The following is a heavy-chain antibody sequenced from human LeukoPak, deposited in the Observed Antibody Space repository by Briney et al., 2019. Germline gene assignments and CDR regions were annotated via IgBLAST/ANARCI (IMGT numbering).Heavy chain of an antibody. V-gene: IGHV1-69*05. CDR2: IIPIFGTA. D-gene: IGHD5-12*01. CDR3: ARENVDIVATHVGNWFDP. CDR1: GGTFSSYA. Sequence: SVKVSCKASGGTFSSYAISWVRQAPGQGLEWMGGIIPIFGTANYAQKFQGRVTITTDESTSTAYMELSSLRSEDTAVYYCARENVDIVATHVGNWFDPWGQGTLVTVSS. J-gene: IGHJ5*02.